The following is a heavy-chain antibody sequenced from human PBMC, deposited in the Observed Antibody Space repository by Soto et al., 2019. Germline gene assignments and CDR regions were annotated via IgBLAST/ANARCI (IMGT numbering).Heavy chain of an antibody. CDR3: ARRGHGSGYYYFGY. Sequence: SETLSLTCAVSGGSISSGGYSWSWIRQPPGKGLEWIGYIYHSGSTYYNPPLKSRVTISVARSKNHFSLKLSSVTAADTAIYYCARRGHGSGYYYFGYWGHGTLVTVSS. CDR2: IYHSGST. J-gene: IGHJ4*01. D-gene: IGHD5-12*01. CDR1: GGSISSGGYS. V-gene: IGHV4-30-2*01.